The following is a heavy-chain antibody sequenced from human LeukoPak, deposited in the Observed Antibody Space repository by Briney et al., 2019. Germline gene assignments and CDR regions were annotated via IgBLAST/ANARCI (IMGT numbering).Heavy chain of an antibody. CDR3: ARRLQWFGDLYDF. CDR1: GFTFSSYW. CDR2: INSDGSST. V-gene: IGHV3-74*01. J-gene: IGHJ4*02. Sequence: GGSLRLSCAASGFTFSSYWMHWVRQAPGKGRVWVSRINSDGSSTNYADSVKGRFTISRDNAKNSLYLQMNSLRAEDTAEYYCARRLQWFGDLYDFWGQGTLVTVSS. D-gene: IGHD3-10*01.